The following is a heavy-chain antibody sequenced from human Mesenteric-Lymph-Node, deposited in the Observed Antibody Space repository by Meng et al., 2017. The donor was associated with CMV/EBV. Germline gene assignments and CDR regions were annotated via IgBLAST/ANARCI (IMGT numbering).Heavy chain of an antibody. CDR2: MNPNSGNT. D-gene: IGHD2-2*02. CDR1: GYTFTSYD. Sequence: ASVKVSCKASGYTFTSYDINWVRQATGQGLEWMGWMNPNSGNTGYAQKFQDRVTMTMDTSTSTSYMELRSLRSDDTAVYYCATGRYCTGNSCYRPPDFWGQGTLVTVSS. CDR3: ATGRYCTGNSCYRPPDF. V-gene: IGHV1-8*01. J-gene: IGHJ4*02.